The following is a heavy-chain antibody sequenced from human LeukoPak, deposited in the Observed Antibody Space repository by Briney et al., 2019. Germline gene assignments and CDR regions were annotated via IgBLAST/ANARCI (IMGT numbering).Heavy chain of an antibody. V-gene: IGHV1-18*01. CDR2: ISPYNGNT. CDR3: ARDTERGDSYCLVKY. Sequence: RASVKVSCKASGYTFTSYGMSWVRQAPGQGLEWMGWISPYNGNTNYAQKLQGRVTMTTDTSTSTAYMELSRLRSDDTAVYSCARDTERGDSYCLVKYWGQGTLVTVSS. CDR1: GYTFTSYG. J-gene: IGHJ4*02. D-gene: IGHD5-18*01.